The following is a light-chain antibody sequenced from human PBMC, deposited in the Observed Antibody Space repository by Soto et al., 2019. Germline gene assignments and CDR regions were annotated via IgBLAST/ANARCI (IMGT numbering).Light chain of an antibody. V-gene: IGKV3-15*01. CDR3: QQYGSSPWT. CDR2: GIS. J-gene: IGKJ1*01. CDR1: ESVSTN. Sequence: EIVMTQSPATLSLSPGERATLSCRASESVSTNLAWYQQKPGQAPRLLIYGISTRATGLPGRFSGSGSGTEFTLTISSLQSEDLAVYYCQQYGSSPWTFGQGTKVDIK.